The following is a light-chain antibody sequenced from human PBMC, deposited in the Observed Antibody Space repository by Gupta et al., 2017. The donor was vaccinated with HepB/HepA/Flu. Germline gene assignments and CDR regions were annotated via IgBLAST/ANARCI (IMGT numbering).Light chain of an antibody. J-gene: IGKJ4*01. V-gene: IGKV1-33*01. CDR3: QQEDNLPHT. CDR2: DAS. Sequence: DIQMTQSPSSLSASVGDRVTITCQASQDISNYLNWYQQKPGKAPKLLIYDASNLKTGVPSRFSGSGSGTDFTFTISSLQPEDIATYYCQQEDNLPHTFGGGTKVEIK. CDR1: QDISNY.